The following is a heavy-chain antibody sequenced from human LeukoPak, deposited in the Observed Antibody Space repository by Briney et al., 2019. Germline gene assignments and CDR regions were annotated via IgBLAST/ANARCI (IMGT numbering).Heavy chain of an antibody. J-gene: IGHJ6*02. V-gene: IGHV3-30*18. CDR2: ISYDGSNK. CDR3: AKAQQLVLYYYYGMDV. D-gene: IGHD6-13*01. Sequence: GGSLRLSCAAPGFTFSSYGMHWVRQAPGKGLEWVAVISYDGSNKYYADSVKGRFTISRDNSKNTLYLQMNSLRAEDTAVYYCAKAQQLVLYYYYGMDVWGQGTTVTFSS. CDR1: GFTFSSYG.